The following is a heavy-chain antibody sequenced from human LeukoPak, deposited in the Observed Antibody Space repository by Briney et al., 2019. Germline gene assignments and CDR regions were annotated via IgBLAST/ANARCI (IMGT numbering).Heavy chain of an antibody. CDR1: GFTFSSYW. CDR3: ASDYCSSTSCFPFY. CDR2: INSDGSST. Sequence: GGSLRLSCAASGFTFSSYWMHWVRQAPGKGLVWVSRINSDGSSTSYADSVKGRFTISRDNAKTTLYLQMNSLRVEDTAVYYCASDYCSSTSCFPFYWGQGTLVTVSS. D-gene: IGHD2-2*01. J-gene: IGHJ4*02. V-gene: IGHV3-74*01.